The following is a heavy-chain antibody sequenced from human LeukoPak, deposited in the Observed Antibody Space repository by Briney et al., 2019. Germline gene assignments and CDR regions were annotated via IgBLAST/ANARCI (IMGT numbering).Heavy chain of an antibody. J-gene: IGHJ3*02. D-gene: IGHD3-3*01. CDR3: ARGAVLRFLEWLSNDAFDI. CDR2: IYTSGST. V-gene: IGHV4-61*02. CDR1: GDSISSGSYY. Sequence: SQTLSLTCTVSGDSISSGSYYWSWIRQPAGKGLEWIGRIYTSGSTNYNPSLKSRVTISVDTSKNQFSLKLSSVTAADTAVYYCARGAVLRFLEWLSNDAFDIWGQGTMVTVSS.